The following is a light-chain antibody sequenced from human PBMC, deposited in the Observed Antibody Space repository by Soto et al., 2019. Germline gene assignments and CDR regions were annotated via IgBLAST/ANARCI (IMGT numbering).Light chain of an antibody. CDR2: DAS. V-gene: IGKV3-15*01. CDR1: QSVSSN. Sequence: EIVMTQSPATLSVSPGERATLSCRASQSVSSNLAWYQQKPGQAPRLLIYDASTRATGIPARFSGSGSGTEFTLTISGLQSEDFAVYYCQQYENWPGFGGGTKVDIK. CDR3: QQYENWPG. J-gene: IGKJ4*01.